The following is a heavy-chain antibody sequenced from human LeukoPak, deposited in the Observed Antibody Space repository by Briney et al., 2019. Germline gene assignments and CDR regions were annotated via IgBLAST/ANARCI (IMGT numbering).Heavy chain of an antibody. CDR3: ARSLTYYDILTDYYYMDV. CDR1: GFTFSSYG. Sequence: GGSLRLSCAASGFTFSSYGMHWVRQAPGKGLEWVANIKEDGSEKYYVDSVKGRFTISRDNAKNSLYLQMNSLRAEDTALYYCARSLTYYDILTDYYYMDVWGKGTTVTVSS. J-gene: IGHJ6*03. V-gene: IGHV3-7*01. CDR2: IKEDGSEK. D-gene: IGHD3-9*01.